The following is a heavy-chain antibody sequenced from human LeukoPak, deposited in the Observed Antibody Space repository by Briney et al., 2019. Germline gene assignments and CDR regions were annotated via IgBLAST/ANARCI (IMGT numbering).Heavy chain of an antibody. D-gene: IGHD6-13*01. CDR2: IVVGTGNT. V-gene: IGHV1-58*02. CDR1: GFTFSSSA. CDR3: AATISADTDYYGMDV. J-gene: IGHJ6*02. Sequence: SVKVSCKASGFTFSSSAIQWVRQSRGQCLEWIGWIVVGTGNTNYAQKLQERVTITRDMSTSTAYMELSSLRSEDTAVYYCAATISADTDYYGMDVWGQGTTVTVSS.